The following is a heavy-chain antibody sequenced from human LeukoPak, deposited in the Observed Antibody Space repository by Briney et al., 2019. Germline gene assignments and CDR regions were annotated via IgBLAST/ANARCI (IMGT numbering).Heavy chain of an antibody. CDR1: GYTFTSYG. CDR3: VRDSRSSWSYFEY. V-gene: IGHV1-18*01. Sequence: GASVKVSCKASGYTFTSYGISWVRQAPGQGLEWMGWISGYNGNTKYGQRLQGRVTMTTDTSTSTAYMELRSLRSDDTAVCYCVRDSRSSWSYFEYWGQGTLVTVSS. CDR2: ISGYNGNT. D-gene: IGHD6-13*01. J-gene: IGHJ4*02.